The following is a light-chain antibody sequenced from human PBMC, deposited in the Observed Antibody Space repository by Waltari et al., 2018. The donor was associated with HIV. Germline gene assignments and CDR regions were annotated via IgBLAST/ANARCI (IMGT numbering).Light chain of an antibody. Sequence: QSVLTQSPSVSAAPGQRVTISCSGSSPNIGNNDVSWYQQLPGRAPNVLIYDNDKRPSGIPDRFSGSKSGTSATLDITGLQTGDEADYYCATWHTSLRAHVVFGGGTKVTVL. J-gene: IGLJ2*01. V-gene: IGLV1-51*01. CDR3: ATWHTSLRAHVV. CDR1: SPNIGNND. CDR2: DND.